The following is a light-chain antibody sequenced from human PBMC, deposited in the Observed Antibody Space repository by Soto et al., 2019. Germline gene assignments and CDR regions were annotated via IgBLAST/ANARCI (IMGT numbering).Light chain of an antibody. V-gene: IGKV1-39*01. CDR3: QQSYTTPLT. CDR2: AAS. J-gene: IGKJ3*01. Sequence: DIQMTQSPSSLSASVGDRVTITCRASQSISSYLNWYQQKPGKAPKLLIYAASSLVSGVPSRFRGSGSGTDFTLTISSLKPEDFATYSCQQSYTTPLTFGPGTKVNIK. CDR1: QSISSY.